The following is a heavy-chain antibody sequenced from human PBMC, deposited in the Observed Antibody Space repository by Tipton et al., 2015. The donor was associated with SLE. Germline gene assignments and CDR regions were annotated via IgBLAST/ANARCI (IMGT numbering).Heavy chain of an antibody. J-gene: IGHJ4*02. CDR3: ARTDGGGATFFDQ. V-gene: IGHV4-4*07. D-gene: IGHD3-16*01. Sequence: TLSLTCTVSGGFISNYYWSWIRQPAGKGVEWIGRVHSSGRTHYDPSLNSRVTVSVDMSKSQISLKLTSVIAADTAVYYCARTDGGGATFFDQSGQGTLVTVSS. CDR2: VHSSGRT. CDR1: GGFISNYY.